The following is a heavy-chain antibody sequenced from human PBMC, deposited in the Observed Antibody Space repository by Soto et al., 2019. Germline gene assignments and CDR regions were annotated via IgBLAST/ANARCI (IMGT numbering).Heavy chain of an antibody. V-gene: IGHV3-53*02. CDR2: IYTGGKT. D-gene: IGHD3-3*01. Sequence: EVQLVETGGGLIQPGGSLRLSCAVSGLSVSDTHMSWVRQAPGKGLEWVSRIYTGGKTDYSDSVRGRFTISRDNSRNNIYLQVNSLRADDTAVYYCASNGYYWWRNNYPHFDNWGQGTLVTVSS. CDR3: ASNGYYWWRNNYPHFDN. CDR1: GLSVSDTH. J-gene: IGHJ4*02.